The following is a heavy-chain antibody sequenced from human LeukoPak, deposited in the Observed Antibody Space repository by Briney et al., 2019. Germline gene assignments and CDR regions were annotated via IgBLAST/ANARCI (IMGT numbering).Heavy chain of an antibody. D-gene: IGHD5-18*01. CDR1: GYTFTSYY. J-gene: IGHJ6*02. CDR3: ARVGGYSYGPEYYGMDV. V-gene: IGHV1-46*01. Sequence: ASVKVSCKASGYTFTSYYMHWARQAPAQGLEWMGIINPSGGSTSYAQKFQGRVTMTRDTSTSTVYMELSSLRSEDTAVYYCARVGGYSYGPEYYGMDVWGQGTTVTVSS. CDR2: INPSGGST.